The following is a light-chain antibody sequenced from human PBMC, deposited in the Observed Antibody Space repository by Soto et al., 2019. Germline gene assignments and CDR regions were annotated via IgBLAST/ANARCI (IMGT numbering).Light chain of an antibody. CDR1: NTDVGGYNY. Sequence: QSALTQPASVSGSPGQSITVSCTGTNTDVGGYNYVSWYQHRPGKAHRLMSYEVRNRLSGVSNRFAGSKSGNTASLTISGLQSEDEADYYCTSYTPTGALVFGSGTKVTVL. CDR2: EVR. J-gene: IGLJ6*01. CDR3: TSYTPTGALV. V-gene: IGLV2-14*01.